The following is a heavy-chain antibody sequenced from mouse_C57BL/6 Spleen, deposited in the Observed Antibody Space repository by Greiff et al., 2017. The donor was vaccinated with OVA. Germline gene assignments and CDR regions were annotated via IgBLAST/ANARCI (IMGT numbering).Heavy chain of an antibody. CDR3: AITTVGRAWFAY. Sequence: VQLKESGAELVKPGASVKLSCTASGFNIKDYYMHWVKQRTEQGLEWIGRIDPEDGETKYAPKFQGKATITADTSSNTAYLQLSSLTSEDTAVYYCAITTVGRAWFAYWGQGTLVTVSA. D-gene: IGHD1-1*01. J-gene: IGHJ3*01. V-gene: IGHV14-2*01. CDR1: GFNIKDYY. CDR2: IDPEDGET.